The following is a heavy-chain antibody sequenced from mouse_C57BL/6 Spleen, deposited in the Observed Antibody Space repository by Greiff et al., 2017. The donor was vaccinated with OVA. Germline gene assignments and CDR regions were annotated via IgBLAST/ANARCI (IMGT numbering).Heavy chain of an antibody. CDR2: IYPSDSET. D-gene: IGHD2-2*01. J-gene: IGHJ1*03. Sequence: VQLQQSVAELVRPGSSVTLSCKASGYTFTSYWLDWVKQRPGLGLDWIGNIYPSDSETHYNQKFKDKATLTVDKSSSTAYMQLSSLTSEDSAVYYCARSMVTTYFDVWGTGTTVTVSS. CDR1: GYTFTSYW. V-gene: IGHV1-61*01. CDR3: ARSMVTTYFDV.